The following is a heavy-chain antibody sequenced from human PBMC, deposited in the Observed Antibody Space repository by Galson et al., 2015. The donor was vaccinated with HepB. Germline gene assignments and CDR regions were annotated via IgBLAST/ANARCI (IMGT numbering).Heavy chain of an antibody. CDR1: GYTFTGYY. V-gene: IGHV1-2*04. CDR3: ARDSAEVGAAYYYYYYGMDV. CDR2: INPNSGGT. D-gene: IGHD1-26*01. J-gene: IGHJ6*02. Sequence: SVKVSCKASGYTFTGYYMHWVRQAPGQGLEWMGRINPNSGGTNYAQKFQGWVTMTRDTSISTAYMELSRLRSDDTAVYYCARDSAEVGAAYYYYYYGMDVWGQGTTVTVSS.